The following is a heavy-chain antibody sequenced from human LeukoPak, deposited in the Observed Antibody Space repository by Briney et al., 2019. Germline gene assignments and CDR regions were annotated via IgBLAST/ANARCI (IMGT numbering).Heavy chain of an antibody. V-gene: IGHV1-69*06. CDR1: GGTFSSYA. CDR3: ARVGSLSFDP. Sequence: SVKVSCKASGGTFSSYAISWVRQAPGQGLEWMGGIIPIFGTANYAQKFQGRVTITADKSTSTAYMELRSLRSDDTAVYYCARVGSLSFDPWGQGTLVTVSS. J-gene: IGHJ5*02. D-gene: IGHD2-15*01. CDR2: IIPIFGTA.